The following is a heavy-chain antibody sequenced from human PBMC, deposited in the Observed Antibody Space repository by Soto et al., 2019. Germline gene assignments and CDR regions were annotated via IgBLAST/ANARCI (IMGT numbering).Heavy chain of an antibody. CDR1: GYTFTGYY. CDR3: ARDFNCSSTSCPHYYGMDV. J-gene: IGHJ6*02. CDR2: INPNSGGT. Sequence: ASVKVSCKASGYTFTGYYMHWVRQAPGQGLEWMGWINPNSGGTNYAQKFQGWVTMTRDTSISTAYMELSRLRSDDTAVYYCARDFNCSSTSCPHYYGMDVWGQGTTVPVSS. D-gene: IGHD2-2*01. V-gene: IGHV1-2*04.